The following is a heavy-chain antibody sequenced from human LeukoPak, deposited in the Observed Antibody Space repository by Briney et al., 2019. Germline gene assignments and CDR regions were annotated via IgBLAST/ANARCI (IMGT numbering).Heavy chain of an antibody. Sequence: GGSLRLSCAASGFTFSSYAMSWVRQAPGKGLEWVSGVSVSGDTTNHADAVKGRVTISRDNSKNTLYLQMDSLRAEDTAVYYCAKLRQWQPQRYFFEYWGQGALVTVAS. CDR2: VSVSGDTT. V-gene: IGHV3-23*01. D-gene: IGHD6-19*01. J-gene: IGHJ4*02. CDR1: GFTFSSYA. CDR3: AKLRQWQPQRYFFEY.